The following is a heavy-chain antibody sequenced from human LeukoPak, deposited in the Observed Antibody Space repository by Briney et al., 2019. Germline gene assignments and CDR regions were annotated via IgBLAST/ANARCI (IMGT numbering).Heavy chain of an antibody. CDR2: ISGGGGST. V-gene: IGHV3-23*01. CDR3: AKEEGYLGIAVAGSYFDY. D-gene: IGHD6-19*01. Sequence: PGGSLRLSCTASGFTFSSHAMTWVRQAPGKGLEWVSGISGGGGSTDYADSVKGRFTISRDNSKNTLYLQMNSLRAEYTAVYYCAKEEGYLGIAVAGSYFDYWGQGTLVTVSS. CDR1: GFTFSSHA. J-gene: IGHJ4*02.